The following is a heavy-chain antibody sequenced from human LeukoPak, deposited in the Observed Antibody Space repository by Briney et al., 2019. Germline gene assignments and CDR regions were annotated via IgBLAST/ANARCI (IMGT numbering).Heavy chain of an antibody. J-gene: IGHJ4*02. V-gene: IGHV4-34*01. CDR1: GGSFSGYY. CDR2: INHSGST. Sequence: SETLSLTCAVYGGSFSGYYWSWIRQPPGKGLEWIGEINHSGSTYYNPSLKSRVTISVDTSKNQFSLKLSSVTAADTAVYYCARVAAGKGYPFDYWGQGTLVTVSS. CDR3: ARVAAGKGYPFDY. D-gene: IGHD6-13*01.